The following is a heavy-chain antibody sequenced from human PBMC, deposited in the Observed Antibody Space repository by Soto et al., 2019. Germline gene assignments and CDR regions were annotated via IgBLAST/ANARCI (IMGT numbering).Heavy chain of an antibody. CDR2: SIPIFGTA. J-gene: IGHJ6*02. V-gene: IGHV1-69*06. D-gene: IGHD1-26*01. CDR1: GGTFSSYA. Sequence: QVQLVQSGAEVKKPGSSVKVSCKASGGTFSSYAISWVRQAPGQGLEWMGGSIPIFGTANYAQKFQGRVTMTADKSTSTAYMELSSLRSEDTAVYYCAREGRWDPASGYYYGMDVWGQGTTVTVSS. CDR3: AREGRWDPASGYYYGMDV.